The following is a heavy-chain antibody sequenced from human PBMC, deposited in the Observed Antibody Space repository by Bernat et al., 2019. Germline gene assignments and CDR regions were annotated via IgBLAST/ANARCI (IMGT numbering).Heavy chain of an antibody. CDR3: ARGGSKNGWFDY. Sequence: EVQLVESGGGLVQPGGSLRLSCAASGFTFSNYCMTLVRQAPGKGLVWVASIKQDGSEKHYVDSVKGRFTSARENAKNSLYVKMYSLRAEDTAVYYCARGGSKNGWFDYWGQGTLVTVS. V-gene: IGHV3-7*03. CDR2: IKQDGSEK. J-gene: IGHJ4*02. CDR1: GFTFSNYC. D-gene: IGHD3-16*01.